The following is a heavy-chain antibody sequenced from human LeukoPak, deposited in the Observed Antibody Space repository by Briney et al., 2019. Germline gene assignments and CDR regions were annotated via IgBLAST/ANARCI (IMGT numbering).Heavy chain of an antibody. J-gene: IGHJ6*03. CDR3: ARDPAVVPAAGIYYYYYMDV. V-gene: IGHV1-69*05. Sequence: GSSVKVSCKASGGPFSSYAISWVRQAPGQGLEWMGGIIPIFGTANYAQKFQGRVTMTRDTSISTAYMELSRLRSDDTAVYYCARDPAVVPAAGIYYYYYMDVWGKGTTVTISS. D-gene: IGHD2-2*01. CDR1: GGPFSSYA. CDR2: IIPIFGTA.